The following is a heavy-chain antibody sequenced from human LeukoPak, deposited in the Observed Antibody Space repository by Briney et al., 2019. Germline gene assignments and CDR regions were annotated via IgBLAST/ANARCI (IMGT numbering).Heavy chain of an antibody. CDR2: MNPNSGNT. Sequence: GASVKVSCKASGYTFTSYDINWVRQATGQGLEWMGWMNPNSGNTGYAQKFQGRVTMTRDTSISTAYMELSRLRSDDTAVYYCARDPHYGDYANSYYYYYMDVWGKGTTVTVSS. J-gene: IGHJ6*03. CDR1: GYTFTSYD. CDR3: ARDPHYGDYANSYYYYYMDV. V-gene: IGHV1-8*01. D-gene: IGHD4-17*01.